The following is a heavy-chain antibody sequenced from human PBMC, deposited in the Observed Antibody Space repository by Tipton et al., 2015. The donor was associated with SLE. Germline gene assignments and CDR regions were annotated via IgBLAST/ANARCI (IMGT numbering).Heavy chain of an antibody. CDR1: GYSISSGYY. CDR2: INHSGST. Sequence: TLSLTCAVSGYSISSGYYWGWIRQPPGKGLEWIGEINHSGSTNYNPSLKSRVTISVDTSKNQFSLKLSSVTAADTAVYYCARVPLHYDISDAFDIWGQGTMVTVSS. V-gene: IGHV4-38-2*01. CDR3: ARVPLHYDISDAFDI. J-gene: IGHJ3*02. D-gene: IGHD3-9*01.